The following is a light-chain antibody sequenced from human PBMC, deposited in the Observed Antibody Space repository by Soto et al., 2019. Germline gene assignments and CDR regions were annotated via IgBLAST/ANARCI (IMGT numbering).Light chain of an antibody. CDR2: EVS. V-gene: IGLV2-14*01. J-gene: IGLJ2*01. Sequence: QSVLTQPASVSGSPGQSITISCTGTSSDVGGYNYVSWYQQHPGKAPKLMIYEVSNRPSGVSNRFSGSKSGNTASLTISGLQAKDEADYYCSSYTSRSTLVVFGGGTKLTVL. CDR3: SSYTSRSTLVV. CDR1: SSDVGGYNY.